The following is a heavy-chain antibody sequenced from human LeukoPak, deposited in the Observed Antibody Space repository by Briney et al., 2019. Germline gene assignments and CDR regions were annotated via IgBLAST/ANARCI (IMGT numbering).Heavy chain of an antibody. CDR2: IYYSGST. D-gene: IGHD3-10*01. Sequence: SETLSLTCTVSGGSVSSGSYYWSWIRQPPGKGLEWIGYIYYSGSTNYNPSLKSRVTISVDTSKNQFSLKLSSVTAADTAVYYCALTNTMARGVRWAFDIWGQGTMVTVSS. J-gene: IGHJ3*02. CDR3: ALTNTMARGVRWAFDI. V-gene: IGHV4-61*01. CDR1: GGSVSSGSYY.